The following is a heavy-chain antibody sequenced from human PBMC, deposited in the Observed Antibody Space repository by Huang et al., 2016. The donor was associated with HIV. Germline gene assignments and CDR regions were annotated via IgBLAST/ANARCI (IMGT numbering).Heavy chain of an antibody. D-gene: IGHD6-13*01. Sequence: QVQLQESGPGLAKPSETLSLTCSVSGGSTSAFYWSWIRQPPRKGLEWIGDIYYSGSANYNPSRKGRVTMSIDTSKNQFSLKLNSVTAADTAVYYCARLHSPSSLWYFDYWGQGTLLTVSS. V-gene: IGHV4-59*01. CDR1: GGSTSAFY. J-gene: IGHJ4*02. CDR3: ARLHSPSSLWYFDY. CDR2: IYYSGSA.